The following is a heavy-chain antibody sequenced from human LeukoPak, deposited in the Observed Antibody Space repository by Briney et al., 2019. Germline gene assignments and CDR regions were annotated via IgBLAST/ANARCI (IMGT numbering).Heavy chain of an antibody. CDR1: GGSISSSSSY. Sequence: SETLSLTCTVSGGSISSSSSYWGWIRQPPGKGLEWIGSIYYSGSTYYNPSLKSRVTISVDTSKNQFSLKLSSVTAADTAVYYCARLPDIVVVVAATGAFDIWGQGTMVTVSS. J-gene: IGHJ3*02. D-gene: IGHD2-15*01. CDR3: ARLPDIVVVVAATGAFDI. V-gene: IGHV4-39*01. CDR2: IYYSGST.